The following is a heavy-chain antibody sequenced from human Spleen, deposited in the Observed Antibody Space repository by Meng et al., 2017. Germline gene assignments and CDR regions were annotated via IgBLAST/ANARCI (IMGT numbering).Heavy chain of an antibody. Sequence: QVQLQESGPGLVKPSQTLSLTCTVSGDPISSDYFWSWIRQPPGKGLEWFGYIYHGGSTDYNPSLRSRVTISVDTSKNQLSLKLSSVTAADTAVYYCARVGDCSSTSCFFNYFDYWGQGILVTVSS. CDR1: GDPISSDYF. CDR2: IYHGGST. J-gene: IGHJ4*02. D-gene: IGHD2-2*01. V-gene: IGHV4-30-4*01. CDR3: ARVGDCSSTSCFFNYFDY.